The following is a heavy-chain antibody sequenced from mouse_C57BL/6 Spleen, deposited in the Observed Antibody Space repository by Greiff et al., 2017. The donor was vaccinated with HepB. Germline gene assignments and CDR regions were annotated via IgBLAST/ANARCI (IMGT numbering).Heavy chain of an antibody. CDR2: INPYNGDT. V-gene: IGHV1-20*01. CDR1: GYSFTGYF. D-gene: IGHD2-4*01. Sequence: VQLKESGPELVKPGDSVKISCKASGYSFTGYFMNWVMQSHGKSLEWIGRINPYNGDTFYNQKFKGKATLTVDKSSSTAHMERRSLTSEDSAVYYCARGLGYDYDETGSWFAYWGQGTLVTVSA. CDR3: ARGLGYDYDETGSWFAY. J-gene: IGHJ3*01.